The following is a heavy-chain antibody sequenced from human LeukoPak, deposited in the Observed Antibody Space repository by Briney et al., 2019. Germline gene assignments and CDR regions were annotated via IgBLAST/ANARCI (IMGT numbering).Heavy chain of an antibody. CDR1: GFTFDDYT. D-gene: IGHD3-10*01. V-gene: IGHV3-43*01. Sequence: GGSLRLSCAASGFTFDDYTMHWVRQAPGKGLEWVSLISWDGGSTYYADSVKGRFTISRDNSKNSLCLQMNSLRTEDTALDYCAKDGETRGFVFDYWGQGTLVTVSS. J-gene: IGHJ4*02. CDR3: AKDGETRGFVFDY. CDR2: ISWDGGST.